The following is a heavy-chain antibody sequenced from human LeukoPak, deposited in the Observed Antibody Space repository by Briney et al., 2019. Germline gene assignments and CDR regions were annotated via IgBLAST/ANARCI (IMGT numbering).Heavy chain of an antibody. Sequence: SGPALVKPTQTLTLTCTFSGFSLNASGMCVSWIRQPPGKALEWLARIDWDDDTYYSTSLNTRLTISKDTSKNQVVLSMTRMDPLDTATYYCTRMNRGNYFDYWGQGTLVTVSS. J-gene: IGHJ4*02. CDR1: GFSLNASGMC. CDR3: TRMNRGNYFDY. CDR2: IDWDDDT. D-gene: IGHD7-27*01. V-gene: IGHV2-70*11.